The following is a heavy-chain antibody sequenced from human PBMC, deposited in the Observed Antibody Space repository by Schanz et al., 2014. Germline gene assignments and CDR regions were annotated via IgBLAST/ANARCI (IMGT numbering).Heavy chain of an antibody. D-gene: IGHD3-22*01. Sequence: EVQLVESGGGLAQPGGSLRLSCAASGITFSGYSMNWVRQAPGKGLEWVSYISGSSSTKYYADSVKGRFTISRDNGKNSLYRQKSSGSAEEAAVIFWERDYESAFYSPRHDAFDVWGQGAVVTVSS. J-gene: IGHJ3*01. V-gene: IGHV3-48*01. CDR1: GITFSGYS. CDR3: ERDYESAFYSPRHDAFDV. CDR2: ISGSSSTK.